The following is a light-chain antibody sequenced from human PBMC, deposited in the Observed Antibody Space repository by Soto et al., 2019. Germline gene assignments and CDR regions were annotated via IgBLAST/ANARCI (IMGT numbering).Light chain of an antibody. CDR1: QSVSSSY. V-gene: IGKV3-20*01. Sequence: ILLTQSPGTLSLSSGERATLSCRASQSVSSSYLAWYQQKPGQAPRLLIYGASSRATGIPDRFSGSGSGTDFTLTISRLEPEDFAVYYCQQYGSSPRLTFGGGTKVDIK. CDR2: GAS. CDR3: QQYGSSPRLT. J-gene: IGKJ4*01.